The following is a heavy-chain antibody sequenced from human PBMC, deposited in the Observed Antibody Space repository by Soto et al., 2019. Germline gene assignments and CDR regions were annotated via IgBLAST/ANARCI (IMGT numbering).Heavy chain of an antibody. D-gene: IGHD4-17*01. V-gene: IGHV3-33*01. CDR2: IYFDGSSE. J-gene: IGHJ4*02. CDR1: GFSFSSYG. CDR3: ARVGGTETSDH. Sequence: QVQLVESGGGVVQPGRSLRLSCAASGFSFSSYGMHWVRQAPGKGLEWVAMIYFDGSSEYYTDSVRGRFAISRDNSKNTLYLQMTSLRVEDTAVYYCARVGGTETSDHWGQGTLVIVSS.